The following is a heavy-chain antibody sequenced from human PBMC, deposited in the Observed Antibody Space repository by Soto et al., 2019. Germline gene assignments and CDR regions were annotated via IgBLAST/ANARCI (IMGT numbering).Heavy chain of an antibody. CDR1: GYTFTSYA. V-gene: IGHV1-3*01. Sequence: QVQLVQSGAEVKKPGASVKVSCKASGYTFTSYAMHWVRPAPGQRLEWMGWINAGNGNTKYSQKFQGRVTITRDTSASTAYMEQSSLRSEDTAVYYCARELYLKTPPGAHAFDIWGQGTMVTVSS. CDR2: INAGNGNT. CDR3: ARELYLKTPPGAHAFDI. D-gene: IGHD2-8*01. J-gene: IGHJ3*02.